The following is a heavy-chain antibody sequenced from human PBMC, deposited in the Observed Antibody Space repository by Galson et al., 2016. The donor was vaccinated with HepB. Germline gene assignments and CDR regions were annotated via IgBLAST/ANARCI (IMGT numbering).Heavy chain of an antibody. V-gene: IGHV3-74*01. Sequence: SLRLSCAASGFTFSSYWMHWVRQAPGKGLVWVSRINSDESNTNYADSVTGRFTISRDNAKNTLYLQMNSLRAEDTAVYYCASGGGYYYFDYRGQGNLVNASS. CDR1: GFTFSSYW. CDR2: INSDESNT. D-gene: IGHD3-16*01. J-gene: IGHJ4*02. CDR3: ASGGGYYYFDY.